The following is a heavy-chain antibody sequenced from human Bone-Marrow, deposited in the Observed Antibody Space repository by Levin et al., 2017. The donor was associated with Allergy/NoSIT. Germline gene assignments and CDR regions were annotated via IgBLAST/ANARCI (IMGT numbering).Heavy chain of an antibody. D-gene: IGHD3-9*01. V-gene: IGHV3-30*18. CDR2: ISYDGSNK. CDR1: GFTFSSYG. CDR3: AKVDAPDILTGYLPGGY. Sequence: GGSLRLSCAASGFTFSSYGMHWVRQAPGKGLEWVAVISYDGSNKYYADSVKGRFTISRDNSKNTLYLQMNSLRAEDTAVYYCAKVDAPDILTGYLPGGYWGQGTLVTVSS. J-gene: IGHJ4*02.